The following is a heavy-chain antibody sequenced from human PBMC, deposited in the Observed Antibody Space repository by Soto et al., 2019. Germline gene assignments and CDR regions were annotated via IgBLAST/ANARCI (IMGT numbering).Heavy chain of an antibody. D-gene: IGHD6-19*01. CDR2: IYYSGST. Sequence: QVQLQESGPGLVKPSETLSLTCTVSGGSISSYYWSWIRQPPGKGLEWIGYIYYSGSTNYNPSLKTRYTKSDNTPKSEYFLQLYPVATSASAGYYSAGSSPRPLYGSVRARGGSDYGGRGTLVT. J-gene: IGHJ2*01. CDR1: GGSISSYY. CDR3: AGSSPRPLYGSVRARGGSDY. V-gene: IGHV4-59*01.